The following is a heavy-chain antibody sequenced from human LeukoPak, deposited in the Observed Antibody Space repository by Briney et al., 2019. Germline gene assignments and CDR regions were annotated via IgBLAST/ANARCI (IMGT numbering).Heavy chain of an antibody. D-gene: IGHD1-26*01. J-gene: IGHJ5*02. V-gene: IGHV3-21*01. CDR3: ARDQGGERWFDP. CDR2: ISSGSSFI. CDR1: RFTFSGYS. Sequence: GGSLRLSCAASRFTFSGYSMNWVRQAPGKGLEWVSSISSGSSFIYYADSVEGRFTVSRDNAKNSLHLQMNSLRAEDTAVYYCARDQGGERWFDPWGQGTLVTVSS.